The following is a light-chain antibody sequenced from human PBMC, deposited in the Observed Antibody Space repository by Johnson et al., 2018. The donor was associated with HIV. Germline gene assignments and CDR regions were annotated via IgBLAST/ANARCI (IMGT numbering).Light chain of an antibody. V-gene: IGLV1-51*01. J-gene: IGLJ1*01. CDR2: DNN. CDR3: GAWDSSLRPAF. CDR1: SSNIGNNY. Sequence: QSVLTQPPSVSAAPGQKVTISCSGSSSNIGNNYVSWYQHLQGTAPQLLIYDNNKRPSGIPDRFSGSKSGTSATLGITGLQTGDEADYYCGAWDSSLRPAFFGTGTKVTVL.